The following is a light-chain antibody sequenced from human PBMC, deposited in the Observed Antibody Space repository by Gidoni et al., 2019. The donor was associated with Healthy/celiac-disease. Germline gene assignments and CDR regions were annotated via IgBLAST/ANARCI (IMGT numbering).Light chain of an antibody. V-gene: IGLV3-19*01. CDR1: SLRNYY. Sequence: SSELTQEPAVSVALGQTVRITCQGDSLRNYYARWYQQKPGQAPVIVIYGKNNRPSGIPCRFSGSSSGNTASLTITGAQADDKAYYYCNSRDSSGNHVVFGGGTKLTVL. CDR3: NSRDSSGNHVV. CDR2: GKN. J-gene: IGLJ2*01.